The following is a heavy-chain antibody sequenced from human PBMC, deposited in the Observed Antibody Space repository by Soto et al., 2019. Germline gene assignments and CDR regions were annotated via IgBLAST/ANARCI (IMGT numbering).Heavy chain of an antibody. Sequence: GGSLRLSCAASGFIVSSNYMGWVRQAPGRGLECVSVIYSGGSTDYADSVKGRFTISRDSSKNTLYLQMNSLRAEDTAMYYCARSWGYLDYWGQGTLVTVSS. CDR1: GFIVSSNY. V-gene: IGHV3-53*01. D-gene: IGHD3-16*01. CDR2: IYSGGST. CDR3: ARSWGYLDY. J-gene: IGHJ4*02.